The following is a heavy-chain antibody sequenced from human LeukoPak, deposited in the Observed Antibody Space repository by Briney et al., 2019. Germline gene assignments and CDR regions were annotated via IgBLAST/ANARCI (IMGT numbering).Heavy chain of an antibody. V-gene: IGHV4-39*01. Sequence: SETLSLTCSVSGGSVSSTTYYWSWIRQPPGKGLEWIASINYSGSTYYNPSLKSRVTISVDTSENQFSLKLSSVTAADTAVYYCARYVVYGSGKYYFDYWGQGTLVTVSS. CDR2: INYSGST. D-gene: IGHD3-10*01. CDR3: ARYVVYGSGKYYFDY. CDR1: GGSVSSTTYY. J-gene: IGHJ4*02.